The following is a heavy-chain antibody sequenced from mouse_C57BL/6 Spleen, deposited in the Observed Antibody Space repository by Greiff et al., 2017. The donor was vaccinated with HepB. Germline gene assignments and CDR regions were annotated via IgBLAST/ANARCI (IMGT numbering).Heavy chain of an antibody. J-gene: IGHJ4*01. CDR1: GYTFTDYE. CDR2: IDPETGGT. CDR3: TRSMDY. Sequence: QVQLQRSGAELVRPGASVTLSCKASGYTFTDYEMHWVKQTPVHGLEWIGAIDPETGGTAYNQKFKGKAILTADKSSSTAYMELRSLTSEDSAVYYCTRSMDYWGQGTSVTVSS. V-gene: IGHV1-15*01.